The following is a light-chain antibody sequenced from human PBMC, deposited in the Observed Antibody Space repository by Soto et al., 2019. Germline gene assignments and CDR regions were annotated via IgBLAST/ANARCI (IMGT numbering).Light chain of an antibody. V-gene: IGKV3-20*01. CDR3: HQYDSSPLT. CDR2: GAS. Sequence: IVSTQSPGTLSLSPGERATLSCRASQSVSSSYLAWYQQKPGQAPRLLIYGASSRATGIPDRFSGSGSGTDFTLTLSRLEPEDFAVYYCHQYDSSPLTFGGGTKVEIK. CDR1: QSVSSSY. J-gene: IGKJ4*01.